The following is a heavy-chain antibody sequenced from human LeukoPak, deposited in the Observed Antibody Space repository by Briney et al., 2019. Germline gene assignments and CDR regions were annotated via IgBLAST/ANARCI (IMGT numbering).Heavy chain of an antibody. D-gene: IGHD3-10*01. CDR3: TRRITMVRGVIMT. CDR1: GFTFSGSA. Sequence: GGSLRLSCAASGFTFSGSAMHWVRQASGKGLEWVGRIRSKANSYATAYAASVKGRFTISRDDSKNTAHLQMNSLKTEVTAVYYCTRRITMVRGVIMTWGQGTLVTVSS. CDR2: IRSKANSYAT. J-gene: IGHJ5*02. V-gene: IGHV3-73*01.